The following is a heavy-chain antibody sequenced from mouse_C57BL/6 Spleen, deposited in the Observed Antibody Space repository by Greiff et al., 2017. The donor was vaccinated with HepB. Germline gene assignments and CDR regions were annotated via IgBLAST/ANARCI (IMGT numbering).Heavy chain of an antibody. Sequence: EVQLQQSGPELVKPGASVKMSCKASGYTFTDYNMHWVKQSHGKSLEWIGYINPNNGGTSYNQKFKGQATLTVNKSSSTAYMELRSLTSEDSAVYYCAREGGLRRRDYFDYWGQGTTLTVSS. V-gene: IGHV1-22*01. J-gene: IGHJ2*01. CDR2: INPNNGGT. CDR3: AREGGLRRRDYFDY. CDR1: GYTFTDYN. D-gene: IGHD2-4*01.